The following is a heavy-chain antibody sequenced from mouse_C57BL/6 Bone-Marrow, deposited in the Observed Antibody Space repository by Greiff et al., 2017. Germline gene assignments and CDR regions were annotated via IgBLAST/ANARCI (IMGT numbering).Heavy chain of an antibody. CDR2: ISDGGSYT. J-gene: IGHJ4*01. CDR3: ARVYSNFHYYAMDY. D-gene: IGHD2-5*01. CDR1: GFTFSSYA. Sequence: EVKLMDSGGGLVKPGGSLKLSCAASGFTFSSYAMSWVRQTPEKRLEWVATISDGGSYTYYPDNVKGRFTISRDNAKNNLYLQMSHLKSEDTAMYYCARVYSNFHYYAMDYWGQGTSVTVSS. V-gene: IGHV5-4*03.